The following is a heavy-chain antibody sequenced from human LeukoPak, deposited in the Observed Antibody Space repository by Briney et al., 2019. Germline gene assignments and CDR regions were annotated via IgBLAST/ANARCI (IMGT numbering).Heavy chain of an antibody. J-gene: IGHJ4*02. CDR1: GYNFTNFW. V-gene: IGHV5-51*01. CDR2: IYPGDSDT. CDR3: AIRYSGSYNDY. D-gene: IGHD1-26*01. Sequence: GESLEISCKGSGYNFTNFWIGWVRQMPGTGLEWMGIIYPGDSDTRYSPSFQGQVTISADKSISTAYLQWSSLKASDTAMYYCAIRYSGSYNDYWGQGTLVTVSS.